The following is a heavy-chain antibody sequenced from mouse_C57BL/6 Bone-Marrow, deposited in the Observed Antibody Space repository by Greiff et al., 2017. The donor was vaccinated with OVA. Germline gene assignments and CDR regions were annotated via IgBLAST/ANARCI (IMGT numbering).Heavy chain of an antibody. J-gene: IGHJ1*03. V-gene: IGHV14-4*01. CDR2: IDPENGDT. Sequence: EVKLMESGAELVRPGASVKLSCTASGFNIKDDYMHWVKQRPEQGLEWIGWIDPENGDTEYASKFQGKATITADTSSNTAYLQLSSLTSEDTAVYYCTKREYYDYSYWYFDVWGTETTGTVSS. CDR3: TKREYYDYSYWYFDV. D-gene: IGHD2-4*01. CDR1: GFNIKDDY.